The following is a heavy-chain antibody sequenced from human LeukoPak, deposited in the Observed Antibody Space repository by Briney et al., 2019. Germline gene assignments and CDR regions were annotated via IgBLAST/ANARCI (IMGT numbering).Heavy chain of an antibody. J-gene: IGHJ4*02. CDR2: IYYSGST. D-gene: IGHD6-19*01. Sequence: PSETLSLTCTVSGGSISSSSYYWGWLRQPPGKGLEWIGSIYYSGSTYYNPSLKSRVTISVDTSKNQFSLKLSSVTAADTAVYYCARHPGGSWSSGWYSDYWGQGTLVTVSS. CDR3: ARHPGGSWSSGWYSDY. V-gene: IGHV4-39*01. CDR1: GGSISSSSYY.